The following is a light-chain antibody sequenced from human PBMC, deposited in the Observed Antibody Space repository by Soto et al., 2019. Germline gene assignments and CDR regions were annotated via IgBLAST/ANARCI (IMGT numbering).Light chain of an antibody. J-gene: IGKJ4*01. V-gene: IGKV3-11*01. CDR3: QQRSKWPLT. CDR1: QSISSY. CDR2: DAS. Sequence: EIVLTQSPATLSLSPGERATLSCRASQSISSYLAWYQHKPGQAPRLLIYDASNRATGIPARFSGSGSGTDFTLTISSLEPEDFAVYYCQQRSKWPLTFGGGTKVETK.